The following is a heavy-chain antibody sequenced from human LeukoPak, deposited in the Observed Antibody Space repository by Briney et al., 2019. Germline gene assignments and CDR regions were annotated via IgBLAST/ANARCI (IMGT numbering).Heavy chain of an antibody. CDR2: ISSSGSTI. D-gene: IGHD3-22*01. CDR3: ARGSMYYYDRSAPAGDY. Sequence: GGSLRLSCAACGFTFSSYEMNWVRQAPAKGLEWVSYISSSGSTIYYADSVKGRFTISRDNAKNSLYLQMNSLRAEDTAVYHCARGSMYYYDRSAPAGDYWGQGTLVTVSS. V-gene: IGHV3-48*03. J-gene: IGHJ4*02. CDR1: GFTFSSYE.